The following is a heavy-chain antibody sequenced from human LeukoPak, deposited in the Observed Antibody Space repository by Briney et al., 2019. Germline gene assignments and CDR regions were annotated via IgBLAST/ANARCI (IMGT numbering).Heavy chain of an antibody. CDR2: ISSDGRNI. D-gene: IGHD3-16*02. V-gene: IGHV3-30*18. CDR1: GFTFRTYW. Sequence: GGSLRLSCAASGFTFRTYWMSWARQAPGKGLEWVAVISSDGRNIYYADSVKGRFIISRDTSRNVLFLQMNGLRADDTAIYYCAKDKGNRYFDYWGQGTLVTISS. CDR3: AKDKGNRYFDY. J-gene: IGHJ4*02.